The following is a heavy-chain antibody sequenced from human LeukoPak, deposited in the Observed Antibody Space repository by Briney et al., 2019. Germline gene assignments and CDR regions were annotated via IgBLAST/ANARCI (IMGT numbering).Heavy chain of an antibody. Sequence: PGGSLRLSCAASGFTFSSYWMSWVRQAPGKGLEWVANIKQDGSEKYYVDSVKGRFTISRDNAKNSLYLQMNSLRAEDTAVYYCARDPFLFPGGRPCDYWGQGTLVTVSS. CDR3: ARDPFLFPGGRPCDY. CDR1: GFTFSSYW. J-gene: IGHJ4*02. D-gene: IGHD1-26*01. V-gene: IGHV3-7*01. CDR2: IKQDGSEK.